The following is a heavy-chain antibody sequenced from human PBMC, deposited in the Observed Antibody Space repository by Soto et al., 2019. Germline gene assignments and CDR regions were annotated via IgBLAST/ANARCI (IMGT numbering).Heavy chain of an antibody. Sequence: QVQLVQSGAEVRKSGASVKVSCKASGYTFSRHYMHWVRQAPGQGLAWMGIINPTFGDTTYAEKFQGRVVVTSDTSTDTVYIALSTLRSEDTAVYYCAIGAHGISVPLVDFWCQGTLVTVSS. CDR3: AIGAHGISVPLVDF. V-gene: IGHV1-46*01. CDR2: INPTFGDT. CDR1: GYTFSRHY. D-gene: IGHD6-19*01. J-gene: IGHJ4*02.